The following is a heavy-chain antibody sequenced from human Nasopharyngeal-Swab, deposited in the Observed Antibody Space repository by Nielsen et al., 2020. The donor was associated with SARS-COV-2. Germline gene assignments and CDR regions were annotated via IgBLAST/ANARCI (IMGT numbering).Heavy chain of an antibody. CDR1: GGIFRDYY. D-gene: IGHD3-3*01. CDR2: INHSGST. CDR3: ARLGYYDFWSGYYTYFYGLDV. Sequence: SETLSLTCAVSGGIFRDYYWTWIRQPPGKGQEWIGEINHSGSTNYNPSLKGRVTTSVDTSKNQFSLKLSSVTAADTAVYYCARLGYYDFWSGYYTYFYGLDVWGQGTTVTVSS. J-gene: IGHJ6*02. V-gene: IGHV4-34*01.